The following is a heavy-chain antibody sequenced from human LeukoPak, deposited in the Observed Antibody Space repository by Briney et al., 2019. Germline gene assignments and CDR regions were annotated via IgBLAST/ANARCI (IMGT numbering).Heavy chain of an antibody. CDR3: ARKHSYYDSSGYFDY. D-gene: IGHD3-22*01. J-gene: IGHJ4*02. CDR2: IYYSGST. CDR1: GGSISSGGYY. Sequence: SQTLSHTCTVSGGSISSGGYYWSWIRQHPGKGLEWIGYIYYSGSTYYNPSLKSRVTISVDTSKNQFSLKLSSVTAADTDVYYCARKHSYYDSSGYFDYWGQGTLVTVSS. V-gene: IGHV4-31*03.